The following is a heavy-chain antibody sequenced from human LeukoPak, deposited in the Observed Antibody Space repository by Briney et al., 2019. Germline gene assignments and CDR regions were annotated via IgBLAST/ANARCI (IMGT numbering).Heavy chain of an antibody. D-gene: IGHD6-19*01. J-gene: IGHJ4*02. CDR1: GGSITSYY. CDR3: ARHGRNSGAPNY. V-gene: IGHV4-59*08. CDR2: IFYSGST. Sequence: KSSETLSLTCTVSGGSITSYYWSWIRQPPGKGLQWIGYIFYSGSTNYNPSLKSRVTISVDTSKSQFSLNLSSVTAADTAMYYCARHGRNSGAPNYWGQRTLVTVSS.